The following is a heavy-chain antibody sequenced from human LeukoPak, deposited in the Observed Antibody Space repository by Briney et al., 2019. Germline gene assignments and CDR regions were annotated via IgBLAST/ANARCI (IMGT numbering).Heavy chain of an antibody. Sequence: SETLSLTCTVSGGSISNYYWSWIRQPAGKGLEWIGRIYTSGSANYNPSLKSRVTVSVGTSKNQFSLNLSSVTAADTAVYYCARQVPTVTSDAFDIWGQGTMVTVSS. CDR3: ARQVPTVTSDAFDI. D-gene: IGHD4-17*01. CDR2: IYTSGSA. J-gene: IGHJ3*02. CDR1: GGSISNYY. V-gene: IGHV4-4*07.